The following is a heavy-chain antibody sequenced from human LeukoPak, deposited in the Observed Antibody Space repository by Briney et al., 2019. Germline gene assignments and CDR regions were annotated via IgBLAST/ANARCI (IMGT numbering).Heavy chain of an antibody. Sequence: PSETLSLTCAVYGGSFSGYYWSWIRQPPGKGLEWIGEINHSGSTNYNPSLKSRVTISVATSMNPFSLKLSSVTAADTAVYYCARGGYSYGYPPSYYYYMDVWGKGTTVTVSS. CDR3: ARGGYSYGYPPSYYYYMDV. D-gene: IGHD5-18*01. J-gene: IGHJ6*03. CDR1: GGSFSGYY. V-gene: IGHV4-34*01. CDR2: INHSGST.